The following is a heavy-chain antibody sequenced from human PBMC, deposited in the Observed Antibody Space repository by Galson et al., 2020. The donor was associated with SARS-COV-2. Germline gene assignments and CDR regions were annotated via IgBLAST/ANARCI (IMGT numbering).Heavy chain of an antibody. Sequence: ASVKVSCKASGYTLTELSMHWVRQAPGKGLEWMGGFDPEDGETIYAQKFQGRVTMTEDTSTDTAYMELSSLRSEDTAVYYCATGSAAAGKVLGWFDPWGQGTLVTVSS. D-gene: IGHD6-13*01. V-gene: IGHV1-24*01. CDR3: ATGSAAAGKVLGWFDP. CDR1: GYTLTELS. J-gene: IGHJ5*02. CDR2: FDPEDGET.